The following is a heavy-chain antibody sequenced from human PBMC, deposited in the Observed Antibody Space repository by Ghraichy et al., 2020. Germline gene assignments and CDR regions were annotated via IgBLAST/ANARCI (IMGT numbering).Heavy chain of an antibody. CDR3: ARVLVVTHAFDI. CDR2: IKQDGSEK. J-gene: IGHJ3*02. CDR1: GSTFSSYW. V-gene: IGHV3-7*03. Sequence: GGSLRLSCAASGSTFSSYWMSWVRQAPGKGLEWVANIKQDGSEKYYVDSVKGRFTISRDNAKNSLYLQMNSLRAEDTAVYYCARVLVVTHAFDIWGQGTMVTVSS. D-gene: IGHD2-21*02.